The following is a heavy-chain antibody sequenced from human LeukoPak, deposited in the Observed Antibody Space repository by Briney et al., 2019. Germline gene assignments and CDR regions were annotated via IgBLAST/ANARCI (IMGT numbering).Heavy chain of an antibody. CDR2: IKGDGSDT. D-gene: IGHD4-17*01. J-gene: IGHJ4*02. Sequence: GGSVILSCAVSGFTFSSYWMHWVRQVPGKGLVWVSRIKGDGSDTLYADSVKGRFTISRDNSKNTLYLQTSSLGVDDTAVYYCARASTTVPDLLDYWGQGAMV. CDR3: ARASTTVPDLLDY. V-gene: IGHV3-74*01. CDR1: GFTFSSYW.